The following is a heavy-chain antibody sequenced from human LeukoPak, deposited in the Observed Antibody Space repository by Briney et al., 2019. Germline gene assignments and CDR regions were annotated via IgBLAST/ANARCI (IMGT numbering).Heavy chain of an antibody. CDR1: GYTFTANY. J-gene: IGHJ5*02. Sequence: SVKVSCKASGYTFTANYIHWVRQAPGQGLEWMGGIIPIFGTANYAQKFQGRVTITPDESTSTAYMELSSLRSEDTAVYYCARAPATVLKRVDSWFDPWGQGTLVTVSS. D-gene: IGHD4-23*01. CDR3: ARAPATVLKRVDSWFDP. CDR2: IIPIFGTA. V-gene: IGHV1-69*13.